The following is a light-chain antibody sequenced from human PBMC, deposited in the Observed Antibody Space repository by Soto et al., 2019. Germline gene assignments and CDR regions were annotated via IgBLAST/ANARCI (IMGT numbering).Light chain of an antibody. CDR1: SSDIGGYDY. Sequence: QSALTQPASVSGSPGRSITISCTGTSSDIGGYDYVSWFQQHPGRAPKLLIYEVIKRPSGVSTRFSGSKSGNTASLTISGLQAEDEADFYCSSFTTSSTWVFGGGTKVTVL. CDR3: SSFTTSSTWV. V-gene: IGLV2-14*01. CDR2: EVI. J-gene: IGLJ3*02.